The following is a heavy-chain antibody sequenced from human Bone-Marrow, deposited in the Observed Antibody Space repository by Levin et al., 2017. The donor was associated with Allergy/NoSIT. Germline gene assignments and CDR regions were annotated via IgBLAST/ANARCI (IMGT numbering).Heavy chain of an antibody. CDR2: INSDGTSS. D-gene: IGHD7-27*01. J-gene: IGHJ5*02. V-gene: IGHV3-74*01. CDR1: GFIFSHYW. Sequence: GGSLRLSCAGSGFIFSHYWMHWVRQTGKGLVWVARINSDGTSSSYAASARGRFTISRDNAKDTLYLQMNTLRAEATDVYYCARDRVPSIDRRYWGGNWFGPWGQGTLVSVSS. CDR3: ARDRVPSIDRRYWGGNWFGP.